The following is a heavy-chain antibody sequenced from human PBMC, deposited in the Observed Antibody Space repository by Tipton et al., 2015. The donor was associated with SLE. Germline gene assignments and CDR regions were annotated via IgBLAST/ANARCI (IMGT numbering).Heavy chain of an antibody. CDR1: GFTFSSYG. V-gene: IGHV3-30*02. CDR3: ARDPAHYYDSSGCLDY. Sequence: SLRLSCAASGFTFSSYGMHWVRQAPGKGLEWVAFIRYDGSNKYYADSVKGRFTISRDNSKNTLYLQMNSLRAEDTAVYYCARDPAHYYDSSGCLDYWGQGTLVTVSS. CDR2: IRYDGSNK. J-gene: IGHJ4*02. D-gene: IGHD3-22*01.